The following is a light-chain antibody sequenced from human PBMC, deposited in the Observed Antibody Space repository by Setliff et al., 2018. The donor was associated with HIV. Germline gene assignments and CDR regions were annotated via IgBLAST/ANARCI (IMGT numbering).Light chain of an antibody. CDR2: DVS. J-gene: IGLJ3*02. V-gene: IGLV2-14*03. Sequence: QSALAQPASVSGSPGQSITISCTGTSSDVGGYNYGSWYQQHPGKAPKLMIYDVSNRPSGVSNRFSGSKSGNTASLTISGLQAEDEADYYCSSYTSSSTWVFGGGTKVTVL. CDR3: SSYTSSSTWV. CDR1: SSDVGGYNY.